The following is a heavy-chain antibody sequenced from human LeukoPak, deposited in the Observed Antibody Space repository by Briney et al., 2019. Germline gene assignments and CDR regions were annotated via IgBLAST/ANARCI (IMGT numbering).Heavy chain of an antibody. Sequence: ASVKVSCKASGYTFTGYYMHWVRQAPGQGLEWMGRINPNSGGTNYAQKFQGRVTMTRDTSISTAYMELSRLRSDDTAVYYCAKGDIVVVPAAMRYFDYWGQGTLATVSS. CDR3: AKGDIVVVPAAMRYFDY. D-gene: IGHD2-2*01. CDR1: GYTFTGYY. J-gene: IGHJ4*02. CDR2: INPNSGGT. V-gene: IGHV1-2*06.